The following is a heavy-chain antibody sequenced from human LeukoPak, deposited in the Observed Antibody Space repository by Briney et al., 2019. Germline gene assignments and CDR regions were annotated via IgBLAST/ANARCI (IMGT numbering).Heavy chain of an antibody. CDR1: GFTFSSYD. CDR2: ISYDGSNK. J-gene: IGHJ4*02. D-gene: IGHD2-2*02. Sequence: GGSLRLSCAASGFTFSSYDMHWVRQAPGTGLEWVAVISYDGSNKYYADSVKGRFAISRDNPKNTVYLQMNSLRVEDTAVYYCARANTPFADYWGQGTLVTVSS. V-gene: IGHV3-30*09. CDR3: ARANTPFADY.